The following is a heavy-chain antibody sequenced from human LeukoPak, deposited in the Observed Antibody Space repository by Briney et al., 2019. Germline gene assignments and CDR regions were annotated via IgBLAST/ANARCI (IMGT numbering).Heavy chain of an antibody. Sequence: PSETLCLTCTVSGGSINNYYWIWIRQPPGRGLEWIGYIHYSGSTNYNPSLKSRVTMSVDTSKNQFSLKLSSVTAADTAVYYCARDRGLFDPWGQGTLVTVSS. CDR3: ARDRGLFDP. CDR1: GGSINNYY. V-gene: IGHV4-59*12. J-gene: IGHJ5*02. D-gene: IGHD3-10*01. CDR2: IHYSGST.